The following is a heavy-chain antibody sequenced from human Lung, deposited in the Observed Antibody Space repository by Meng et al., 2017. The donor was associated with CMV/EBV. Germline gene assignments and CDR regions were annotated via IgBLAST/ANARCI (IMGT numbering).Heavy chain of an antibody. CDR3: AKDWIGYYPPGGMDV. CDR2: ISWNGGSI. Sequence: SLXISXAASGFTFDDYAMHWVRQAPGKGLEWVSGISWNGGSIGYADSVRGRFTISRDNAKNSLYLQMNSLRVEDTALYYCAKDWIGYYPPGGMDVWGQGXTVTVSS. J-gene: IGHJ6*02. CDR1: GFTFDDYA. D-gene: IGHD3-3*01. V-gene: IGHV3-9*01.